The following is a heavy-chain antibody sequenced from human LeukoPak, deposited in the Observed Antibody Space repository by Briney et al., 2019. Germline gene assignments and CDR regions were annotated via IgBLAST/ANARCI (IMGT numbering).Heavy chain of an antibody. CDR3: ARDQGRGRYFDY. J-gene: IGHJ4*02. CDR2: IYYSGST. Sequence: PSETLSLTCTVSGGSISSYYWSWIRQPPGKGLEWIGHIYYSGSTNYNPSLKSRVTISVDTSKNQFSLKLSSVTAADTAVHYCARDQGRGRYFDYWGQGTLVTVSS. CDR1: GGSISSYY. V-gene: IGHV4-59*01. D-gene: IGHD3-10*01.